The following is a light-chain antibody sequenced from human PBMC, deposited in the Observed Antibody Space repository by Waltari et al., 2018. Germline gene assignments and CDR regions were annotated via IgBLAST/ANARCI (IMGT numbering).Light chain of an antibody. J-gene: IGKJ3*01. CDR3: QQSYSTPPFT. CDR2: ASS. V-gene: IGKV1-39*01. Sequence: DIQMTQSPSSLSASVGDRVTITCRASQSISSYLNWFQQKPGKAPKLLISASSNLQSGVPSRFSGSGSETDFTLTISSLQPEDFATYYCQQSYSTPPFTFGPGTKVDIK. CDR1: QSISSY.